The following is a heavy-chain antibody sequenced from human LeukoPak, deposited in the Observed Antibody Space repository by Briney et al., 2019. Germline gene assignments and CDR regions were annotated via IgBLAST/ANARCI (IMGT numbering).Heavy chain of an antibody. CDR1: GGXFSGYY. CDR3: ARAAVYYYDSSGYRPYYYYGMDV. J-gene: IGHJ6*02. V-gene: IGHV4-34*01. CDR2: INHSGST. Sequence: PSETLSLTCGVYGGXFSGYYWSWIRQPPGKGLEWIGEINHSGSTNYNPSLKSRVTISVDTSKNQFSLKLSSVTAADTAVYYCARAAVYYYDSSGYRPYYYYGMDVWGQGTTVTVSS. D-gene: IGHD3-22*01.